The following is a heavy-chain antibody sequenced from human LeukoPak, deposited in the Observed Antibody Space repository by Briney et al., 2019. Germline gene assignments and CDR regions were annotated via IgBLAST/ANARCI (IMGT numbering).Heavy chain of an antibody. D-gene: IGHD3-10*01. V-gene: IGHV4-4*07. CDR2: IYTSGST. CDR1: GGSISSYY. CDR3: ARDVRGYGSGSYSATTYYYYYMDV. Sequence: SETLSLTCTVSGGSISSYYWSWIRQPAGKGLEWIGRIYTSGSTNYNPSLKSRVTMSVGTSKNQFSLKLSSVTAADTAVYYCARDVRGYGSGSYSATTYYYYYMDVWGKGTTVTISS. J-gene: IGHJ6*03.